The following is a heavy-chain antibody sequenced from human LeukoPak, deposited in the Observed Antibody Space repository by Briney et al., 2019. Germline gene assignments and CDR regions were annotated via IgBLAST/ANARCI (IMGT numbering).Heavy chain of an antibody. Sequence: PGGSLTLSCAASGFSFSSYGMSWFRQAPGKGLEWVSGISGGGSSTYDADSVMGRFTISRDNSKNTLYLQMNSLRAEDTAVYYCAKDGTSGWYVGNWFDPWGQGTLVTVSS. CDR3: AKDGTSGWYVGNWFDP. D-gene: IGHD6-19*01. CDR1: GFSFSSYG. V-gene: IGHV3-23*01. J-gene: IGHJ5*02. CDR2: ISGGGSST.